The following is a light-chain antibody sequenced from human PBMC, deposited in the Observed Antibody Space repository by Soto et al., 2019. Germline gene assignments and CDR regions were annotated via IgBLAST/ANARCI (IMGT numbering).Light chain of an antibody. CDR1: QSVNRKY. CDR3: QQYNNWPMYT. V-gene: IGKV3-20*01. CDR2: GAS. Sequence: EIVLTQSPGTLSLSPGERATLSCRASQSVNRKYLAWYQQTPGQAPRLLMYGASSMATGIPDRFSGSGSGTDFTLTISRLEPEDFAVYYCQQYNNWPMYTFGQGTKLEIK. J-gene: IGKJ2*01.